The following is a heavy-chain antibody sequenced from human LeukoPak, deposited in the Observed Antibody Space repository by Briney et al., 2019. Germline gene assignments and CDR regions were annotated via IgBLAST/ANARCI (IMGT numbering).Heavy chain of an antibody. J-gene: IGHJ6*03. CDR2: ISSSSSYI. CDR3: ARVRIAARPSYYYYMDV. V-gene: IGHV3-21*01. CDR1: GFTFSSYS. D-gene: IGHD6-6*01. Sequence: GGSLRLSCAASGFTFSSYSMNWVRQAPGKGLEWVSSISSSSSYIYYADSVKGRFTISRDNAKNSLYLQMNSLRAEDTAVYYCARVRIAARPSYYYYMDVWGKGTTVTVSS.